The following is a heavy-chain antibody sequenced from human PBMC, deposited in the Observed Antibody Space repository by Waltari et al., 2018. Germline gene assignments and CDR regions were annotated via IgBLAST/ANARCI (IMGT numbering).Heavy chain of an antibody. V-gene: IGHV3-74*01. CDR1: GFTFSTYW. D-gene: IGHD3-16*01. CDR3: VRGLGDS. Sequence: EVQLVESGGALVQPGGSLRLSCAASGFTFSTYWMPWVRQAPGKGLVWVSRINSDGSLTTSADSVKGRFTISRDNAKNTLYLQMNSLRVEDTAVYYCVRGLGDSWGQGTLVTVSS. J-gene: IGHJ5*01. CDR2: INSDGSLT.